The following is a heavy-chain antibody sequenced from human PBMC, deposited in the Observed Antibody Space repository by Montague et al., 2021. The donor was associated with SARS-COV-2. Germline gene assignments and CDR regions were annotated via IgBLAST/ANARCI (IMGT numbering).Heavy chain of an antibody. D-gene: IGHD3-3*01. V-gene: IGHV4-59*01. CDR1: GGSISSYC. J-gene: IGHJ4*01. CDR3: ARERITIIGVVTLAECFDF. CDR2: IYFSGST. Sequence: SETLSLTCTVSGGSISSYCWSWIRLPPGKGLELIGYIYFSGSTNYNPSLTIRGTISVDTSKNQFSLKLSSVTAADTAVYYCARERITIIGVVTLAECFDFWGQGTLVTVSS.